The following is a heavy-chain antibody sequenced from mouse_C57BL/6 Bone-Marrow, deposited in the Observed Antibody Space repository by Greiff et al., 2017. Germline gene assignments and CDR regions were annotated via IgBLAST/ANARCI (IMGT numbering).Heavy chain of an antibody. CDR2: IYPGSGST. CDR3: ASPVPNYYSPWFDY. CDR1: GYTFTSYW. Sequence: VQLQQPGAELVKPGASVKMSCKASGYTFTSYWITWVKQRPGQGLEWIGDIYPGSGSTNYNEKFKSKATLTVDTSSSTAYRHLSSLTSEDSAVSYCASPVPNYYSPWFDYWGQGTLVTVSA. V-gene: IGHV1-55*01. D-gene: IGHD2-12*01. J-gene: IGHJ3*01.